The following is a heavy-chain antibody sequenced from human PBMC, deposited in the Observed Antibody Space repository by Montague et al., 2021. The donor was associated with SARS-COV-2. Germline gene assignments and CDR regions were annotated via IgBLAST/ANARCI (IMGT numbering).Heavy chain of an antibody. CDR3: ARSMIRGGLNWFDP. J-gene: IGHJ5*02. D-gene: IGHD3-10*01. CDR1: GASISNGGYT. V-gene: IGHV4-30-2*01. Sequence: NLSLTCAVSGASISNGGYTWSWIRRPPGKGLEWIGYIYQSGTTRYNPSLKSRVTMSVDKSKNQFSLQLTSVIAADTAIYFCARSMIRGGLNWFDPWGQGTLVTVSS. CDR2: IYQSGTT.